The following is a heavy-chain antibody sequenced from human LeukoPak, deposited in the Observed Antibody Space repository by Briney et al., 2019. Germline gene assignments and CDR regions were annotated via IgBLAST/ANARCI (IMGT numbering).Heavy chain of an antibody. CDR3: ATEVTMVRGVHAFDI. CDR2: ISGYNGNR. D-gene: IGHD3-10*01. J-gene: IGHJ3*02. V-gene: IGHV1-18*01. CDR1: GYTFTSYG. Sequence: ASVKVSCKASGYTFTSYGISWVRQAPGQGLEWVGWISGYNGNRNYAQKFQGRVTMTEDTSTDAAYMELSSLRSEDTAVYYCATEVTMVRGVHAFDIWGQGTMVTVSS.